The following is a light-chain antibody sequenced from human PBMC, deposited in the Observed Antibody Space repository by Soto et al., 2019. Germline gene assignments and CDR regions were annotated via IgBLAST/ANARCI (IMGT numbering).Light chain of an antibody. J-gene: IGKJ1*01. CDR1: RSLSSDY. V-gene: IGKV3-20*01. Sequence: IVLMQSPDTLSLSPWERATLSCRASRSLSSDYLAWYQQKPGQAPRLLFYGASSRATGIPDRFSGSGSGTDFTLTISRLEPEDFAVYYCQQYGSSSWTFGQGTKVDIK. CDR2: GAS. CDR3: QQYGSSSWT.